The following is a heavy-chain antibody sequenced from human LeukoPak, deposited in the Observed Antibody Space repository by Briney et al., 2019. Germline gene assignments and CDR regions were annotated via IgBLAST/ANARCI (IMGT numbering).Heavy chain of an antibody. V-gene: IGHV4-39*01. J-gene: IGHJ4*02. CDR3: ARRSSYGLGNSGFDY. D-gene: IGHD4-23*01. CDR1: GGSISSSSHY. CDR2: IYYSGST. Sequence: PSETLSLTCTVSGGSISSSSHYWGWIRQPPGKGLEWIGSIYYSGSTYYNPSLKSRVTIFVDTSKNQFSLKLSSVTAADTAVYYCARRSSYGLGNSGFDYWGQGTLVTVSS.